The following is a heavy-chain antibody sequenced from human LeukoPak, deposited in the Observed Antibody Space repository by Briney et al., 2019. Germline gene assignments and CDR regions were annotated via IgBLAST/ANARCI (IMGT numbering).Heavy chain of an antibody. CDR3: TSQSYRDQNDYGDYRCDY. J-gene: IGHJ4*02. Sequence: PGGSLRLSCAASGFTFSGSAMHWVRQASGKGLEWVGRIRSKANSYATAYAASVKGRFTISRDDSKNTAYLQMNSLKTEDTAVYYCTSQSYRDQNDYGDYRCDYWGQGTLATVSS. CDR1: GFTFSGSA. CDR2: IRSKANSYAT. D-gene: IGHD4-17*01. V-gene: IGHV3-73*01.